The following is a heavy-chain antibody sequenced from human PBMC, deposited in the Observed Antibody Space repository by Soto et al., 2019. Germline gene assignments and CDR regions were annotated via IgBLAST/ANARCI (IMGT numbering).Heavy chain of an antibody. CDR2: IGTDGNT. V-gene: IGHV3-23*01. CDR3: VRKYPGTRPFDY. J-gene: IGHJ4*01. CDR1: EFTLNSYA. D-gene: IGHD2-2*01. Sequence: GGSLRLSCAASEFTLNSYAMNWVRQAPGKGLAWVSAIGTDGNTYYANSVKGRFTISRDNSRTTLYLQMNSLRVEDTALYYCVRKYPGTRPFDYWGQGTLVTVSS.